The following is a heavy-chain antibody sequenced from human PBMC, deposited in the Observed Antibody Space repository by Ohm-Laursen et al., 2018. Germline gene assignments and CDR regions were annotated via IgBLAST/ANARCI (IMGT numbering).Heavy chain of an antibody. CDR1: GGSFSGYD. D-gene: IGHD3-3*01. J-gene: IGHJ4*02. CDR2: INHIGRT. CDR3: ASSFGVVISYFDY. V-gene: IGHV4-34*01. Sequence: SETLSLTCAVYGGSFSGYDWSWIRQPPGKGLEWIGEINHIGRTNYNPSLKSRVTISLDTSKSQFSLKLSSVTAADTAVYYCASSFGVVISYFDYWGQGTLVTVSS.